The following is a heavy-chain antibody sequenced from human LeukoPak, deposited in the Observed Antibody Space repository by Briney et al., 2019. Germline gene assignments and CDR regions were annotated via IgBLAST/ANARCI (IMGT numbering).Heavy chain of an antibody. CDR1: GGSIGSYY. Sequence: SETLSLTCTVSGGSIGSYYWSWIRQPPGKGLEWIGYIYYSGSTNCNPSLKSRVTISVDTSKNQFSLKLSSVTAADTAVYYCARNLYDSSGSMGIYTFDYWGQGTLVTVSS. J-gene: IGHJ4*02. CDR3: ARNLYDSSGSMGIYTFDY. CDR2: IYYSGST. D-gene: IGHD3-22*01. V-gene: IGHV4-59*01.